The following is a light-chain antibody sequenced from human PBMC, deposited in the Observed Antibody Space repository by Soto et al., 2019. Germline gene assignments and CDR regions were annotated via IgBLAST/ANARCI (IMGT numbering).Light chain of an antibody. CDR3: SSYTTSNTRQIV. Sequence: QSALTQPASVSGSPGQSITISCTGTSSDVGGYNYVSWYQHHPGKALKLLIYDVSNRPSGISNRFSGSKSDNTASLTISGLQPEDEADYYCSSYTTSNTRQIVFGTGTRSPS. CDR2: DVS. V-gene: IGLV2-14*03. CDR1: SSDVGGYNY. J-gene: IGLJ1*01.